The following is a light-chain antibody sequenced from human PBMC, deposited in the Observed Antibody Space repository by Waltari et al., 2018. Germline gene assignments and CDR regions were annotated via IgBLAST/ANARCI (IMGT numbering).Light chain of an antibody. CDR3: CSFAGGNNFEVI. Sequence: QSALTQPASVSGSPGQSITISCTGTRSNVENYNLVSLYQHHPGKAPKLLIYEVSKRPAGISNRFSGSTSGNTASLTISGLQAEDESDYYCCSFAGGNNFEVIFGGGTRLTVL. CDR1: RSNVENYNL. CDR2: EVS. J-gene: IGLJ2*01. V-gene: IGLV2-23*02.